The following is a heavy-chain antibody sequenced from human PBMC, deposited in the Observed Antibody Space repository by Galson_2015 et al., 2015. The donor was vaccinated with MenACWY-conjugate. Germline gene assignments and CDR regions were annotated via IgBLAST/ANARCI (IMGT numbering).Heavy chain of an antibody. J-gene: IGHJ3*02. D-gene: IGHD3-22*01. V-gene: IGHV2-70*11. Sequence: PALVKPTQTLTLTCTFSGFSLSTYEMCIYWVRQPPGKALEWLARIDWRDNKYYTTSLKTRLTISKDTSTNQVVLTTNNVDPVDTATYYCARMHIVLDATDAFDIWGQGTMVTVSS. CDR2: IDWRDNK. CDR1: GFSLSTYEMC. CDR3: ARMHIVLDATDAFDI.